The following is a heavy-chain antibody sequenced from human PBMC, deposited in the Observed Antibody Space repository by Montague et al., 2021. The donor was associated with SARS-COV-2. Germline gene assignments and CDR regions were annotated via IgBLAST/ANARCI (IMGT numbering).Heavy chain of an antibody. D-gene: IGHD2-2*01. J-gene: IGHJ4*02. CDR2: TYYRSKWYN. CDR3: ARIPVGSKYYFDF. Sequence: CAISGDSVSRNSAAWNWIRQSPSRGLEWLGRTYYRSKWYNDYAVXVKSRVTINPDTSKNQFSLQLNSVTPEDTAVYYCARIPVGSKYYFDFWGQGTLVTVSS. CDR1: GDSVSRNSAA. V-gene: IGHV6-1*01.